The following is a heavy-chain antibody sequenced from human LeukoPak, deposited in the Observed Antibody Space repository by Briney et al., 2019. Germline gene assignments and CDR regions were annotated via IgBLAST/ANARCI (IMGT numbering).Heavy chain of an antibody. CDR2: ISYDGSNK. J-gene: IGHJ5*02. V-gene: IGHV3-30*04. CDR3: AKTNTELGKNWFDP. CDR1: GFTFSSYA. Sequence: PGGSLRLSCAASGFTFSSYAMHWVRQAPGKGLEWVAVISYDGSNKYYADSVKGRFTISRDNSKNTLYLQMNSLRVQDTALYYCAKTNTELGKNWFDPWGQGTLVTVSS. D-gene: IGHD7-27*01.